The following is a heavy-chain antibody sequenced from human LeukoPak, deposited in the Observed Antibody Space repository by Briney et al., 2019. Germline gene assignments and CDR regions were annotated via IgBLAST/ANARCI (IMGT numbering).Heavy chain of an antibody. D-gene: IGHD4-11*01. V-gene: IGHV4-59*11. CDR2: IYYSGST. CDR1: GGSISSHY. Sequence: PSETLSLTCTVSGGSISSHYWSWIRQPPGKGLEWIGYIYYSGSTNYNPSLKSRVTISVDTSKNQLSLKLSSVTAADTAVYYCARGPAPTVTTPFYYWGQGTLVTVSS. CDR3: ARGPAPTVTTPFYY. J-gene: IGHJ4*02.